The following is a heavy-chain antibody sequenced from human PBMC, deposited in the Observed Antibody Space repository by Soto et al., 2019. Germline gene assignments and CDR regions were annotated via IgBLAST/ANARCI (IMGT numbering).Heavy chain of an antibody. D-gene: IGHD1-26*01. CDR3: ARDGSSGSYFYYYGMDV. Sequence: GGSLRLSCAASGFTFSSYGMHWVRQAPGKGLEWVAVIWYDGSNKYYADSVKGRFTISSDNSKNTLYLQMNSLRAEDTAVYYCARDGSSGSYFYYYGMDVWGQGTTVTVSS. CDR2: IWYDGSNK. V-gene: IGHV3-33*01. J-gene: IGHJ6*02. CDR1: GFTFSSYG.